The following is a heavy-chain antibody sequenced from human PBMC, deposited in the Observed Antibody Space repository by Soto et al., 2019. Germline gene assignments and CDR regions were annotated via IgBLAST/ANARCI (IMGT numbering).Heavy chain of an antibody. D-gene: IGHD3-22*01. J-gene: IGHJ6*02. V-gene: IGHV3-21*01. CDR3: ASLYYYDSSGYFGGHYYYGMDV. CDR1: GFTFSSYS. Sequence: EVQLVESGGGLVKPGGSLRLSCAASGFTFSSYSMNWVRQAPGKGLEWVSSISSSSGYIYYADSVRCRFTISRDNAQNSLFLHMNSLRAEDAAVYYCASLYYYDSSGYFGGHYYYGMDVWGQGTTFTVSS. CDR2: ISSSSGYI.